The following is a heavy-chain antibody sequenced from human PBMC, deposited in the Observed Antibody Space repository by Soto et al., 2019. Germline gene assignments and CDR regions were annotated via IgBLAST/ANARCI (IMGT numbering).Heavy chain of an antibody. CDR3: AKGDNLGPKTGYAFDP. Sequence: SQTLSLTCAISGDSVPSNTASWNWIRQSPSRGLEWLGRTYFRSKWYNDYAVSVKSRIIINPDTSNNQFSLQLNSVTPEDTAVYFCAKGDNLGPKTGYAFDPWGQGIMVTVSS. J-gene: IGHJ5*02. CDR2: TYFRSKWYN. CDR1: GDSVPSNTAS. D-gene: IGHD5-12*01. V-gene: IGHV6-1*01.